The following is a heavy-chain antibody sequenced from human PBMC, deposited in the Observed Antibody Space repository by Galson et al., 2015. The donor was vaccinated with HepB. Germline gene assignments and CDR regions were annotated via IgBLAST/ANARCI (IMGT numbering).Heavy chain of an antibody. CDR1: GFTFSNAW. CDR3: TTDPFRIYCSSTSCYNPPRHLSGYYYMDV. Sequence: SLRLSCAASGFTFSNAWMSWVRQAPGKGLEWVGRIKSKTDGGTTDYAAPVKGRFTISRDDSKNTLYLQMNSLKTEDTAVYYCTTDPFRIYCSSTSCYNPPRHLSGYYYMDVWGKGTTVTVSS. V-gene: IGHV3-15*01. CDR2: IKSKTDGGTT. J-gene: IGHJ6*03. D-gene: IGHD2-2*01.